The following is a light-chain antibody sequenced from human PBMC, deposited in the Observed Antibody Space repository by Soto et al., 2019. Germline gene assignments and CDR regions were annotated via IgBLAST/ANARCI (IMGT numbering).Light chain of an antibody. Sequence: EIVMTQSPATLSVSPGERATVSCRASQSVSSNLAWYQQKPGQTPSLLIYGASTSATGIPARFSGSGFGTEFTLAISSLQSEDFAVYYGQQYNNWPPYTFGQATKLEIK. CDR3: QQYNNWPPYT. CDR2: GAS. J-gene: IGKJ2*01. CDR1: QSVSSN. V-gene: IGKV3-15*01.